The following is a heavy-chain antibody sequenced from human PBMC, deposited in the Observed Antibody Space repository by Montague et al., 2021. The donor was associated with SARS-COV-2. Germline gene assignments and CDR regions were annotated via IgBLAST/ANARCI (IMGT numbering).Heavy chain of an antibody. J-gene: IGHJ2*01. Sequence: SLRLSCAASKFIFSSYTMTWVRQAPGKGLEWVSSIFGSGAGTYYADSVQGRFTISRDNSKNTLYLQMNSLRAEDTAVYFCAKNGGSGSLVYWYFDLWGRGTRVTVSS. D-gene: IGHD3-16*01. CDR2: IFGSGAGT. CDR1: KFIFSSYT. CDR3: AKNGGSGSLVYWYFDL. V-gene: IGHV3-23*01.